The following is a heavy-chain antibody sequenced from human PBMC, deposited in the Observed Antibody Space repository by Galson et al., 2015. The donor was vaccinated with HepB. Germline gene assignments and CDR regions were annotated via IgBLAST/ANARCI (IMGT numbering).Heavy chain of an antibody. Sequence: TLSLTCAVSGGSVTSNNWWSWVRQSPGKGLEWIAETYQRGNTNYNPSLGSRVTISLDKFKNQFSLRLTSVTAADTAVYYCAALGYCTGSDCYKTHWGQGTLVTVSS. D-gene: IGHD2-8*02. CDR2: TYQRGNT. CDR3: AALGYCTGSDCYKTH. V-gene: IGHV4-4*02. CDR1: GGSVTSNNW. J-gene: IGHJ4*02.